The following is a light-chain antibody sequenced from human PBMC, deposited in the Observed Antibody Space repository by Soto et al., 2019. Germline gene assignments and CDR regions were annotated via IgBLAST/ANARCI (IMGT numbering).Light chain of an antibody. CDR2: AAS. Sequence: IQLTQYPPSLSASVGDRVDITCRASQGINSDLAWYQQKPGKAPKLLIYAASNFQSGVPSRFSGSGSGTHFTLTISSLQPEDFATYYCQQLHGYPITFGQGTRLEIK. CDR3: QQLHGYPIT. CDR1: QGINSD. J-gene: IGKJ5*01. V-gene: IGKV1-9*01.